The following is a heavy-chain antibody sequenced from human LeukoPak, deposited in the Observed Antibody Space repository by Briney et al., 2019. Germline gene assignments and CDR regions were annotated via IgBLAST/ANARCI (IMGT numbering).Heavy chain of an antibody. V-gene: IGHV3-23*01. Sequence: GGSLRLSCAASGFTFSSYAMSWVRQAPGKGLEWVSAISGSGGSTYYADSVKGRFTISRENSKNTLYLQMNSLRAEDTAVYYCAKLPPPYCSSTSCPDYWGQGTLVTVSS. CDR3: AKLPPPYCSSTSCPDY. CDR1: GFTFSSYA. J-gene: IGHJ4*02. D-gene: IGHD2-2*01. CDR2: ISGSGGST.